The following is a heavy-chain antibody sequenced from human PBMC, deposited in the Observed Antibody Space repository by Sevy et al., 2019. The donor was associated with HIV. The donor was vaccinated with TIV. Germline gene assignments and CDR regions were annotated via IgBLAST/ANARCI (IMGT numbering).Heavy chain of an antibody. CDR3: ARYYYDSSGYYDYNGMDV. V-gene: IGHV1-8*01. D-gene: IGHD3-22*01. Sequence: ASVKVSCKASGYTFTSYDINWVRQATGQGLEWMGWMNSNSGNTGYEKKFQGRVTMTRNTSISTAYMELSSLRSEATAVYYCARYYYDSSGYYDYNGMDVWGQGTTVTVSS. CDR2: MNSNSGNT. CDR1: GYTFTSYD. J-gene: IGHJ6*02.